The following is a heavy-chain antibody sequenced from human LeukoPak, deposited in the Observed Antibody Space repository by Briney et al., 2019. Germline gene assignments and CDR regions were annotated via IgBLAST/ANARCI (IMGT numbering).Heavy chain of an antibody. CDR1: GYTFTNYA. V-gene: IGHV1-3*01. CDR3: ASSMVRGVMSPYYMDV. CDR2: INAGNGNT. J-gene: IGHJ6*03. Sequence: ASVKVSCKASGYTFTNYAMDWVRQAPGQRLEWMGWINAGNGNTKYSQELQGRVAITRDTSASTVYMELRSLRSDDTAVYYCASSMVRGVMSPYYMDVWGKGTTVTVSS. D-gene: IGHD3-10*01.